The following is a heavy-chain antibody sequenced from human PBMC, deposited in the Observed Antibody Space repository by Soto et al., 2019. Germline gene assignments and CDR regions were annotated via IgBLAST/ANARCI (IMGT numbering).Heavy chain of an antibody. CDR3: ASRVFLWFGDLSIRYYFDS. Sequence: GGSLRLSCAASGFTFSSYSMNWVRQAPGKGLEWVSSISSSSSYIYYADSVKGRFTISRDNAKKQFSLKLNSVTAADTAVYYRASRVFLWFGDLSIRYYFDSWGQGTPVTVSS. CDR2: ISSSSSYI. CDR1: GFTFSSYS. D-gene: IGHD3-10*01. V-gene: IGHV3-21*01. J-gene: IGHJ4*02.